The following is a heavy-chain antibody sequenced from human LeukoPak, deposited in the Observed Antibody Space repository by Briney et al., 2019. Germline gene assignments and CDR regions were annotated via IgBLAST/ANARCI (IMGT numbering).Heavy chain of an antibody. D-gene: IGHD4-23*01. CDR2: INPSGGST. V-gene: IGHV1-46*01. J-gene: IGHJ5*02. CDR1: GYTFTSYY. Sequence: GASVKVSCKASGYTFTSYYMHWVRQAPGQGLEWMGIINPSGGSTSYAQKFQGRVTMTRDTSISTAYMELSRLRSDDTAVYYCARDSYGGNFGPSWFDPWGQGTLVTVSS. CDR3: ARDSYGGNFGPSWFDP.